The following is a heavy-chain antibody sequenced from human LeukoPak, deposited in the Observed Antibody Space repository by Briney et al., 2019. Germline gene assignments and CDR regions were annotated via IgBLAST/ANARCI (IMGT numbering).Heavy chain of an antibody. D-gene: IGHD5-12*01. CDR2: IDYSVRT. Sequence: SETLSLTCTVSGGAISARNYWGWIRQPPGKGLEWIGTIDYSVRTSYNPSLKSRVSISVDMSKNQFSLKLSFVTVADTAVYYCARGAWWLQSVDLWGRGTLVTVSS. J-gene: IGHJ5*02. V-gene: IGHV4-39*07. CDR1: GGAISARNY. CDR3: ARGAWWLQSVDL.